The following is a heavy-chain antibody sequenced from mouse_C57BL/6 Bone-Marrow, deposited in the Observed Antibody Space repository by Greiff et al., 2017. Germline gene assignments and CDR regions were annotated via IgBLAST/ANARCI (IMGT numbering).Heavy chain of an antibody. CDR3: ARPYYYGSSLAWFAY. V-gene: IGHV1-64*01. D-gene: IGHD1-1*01. CDR1: GYTFTSYW. Sequence: QVQLQQPGAELVKPGASVKLSCKASGYTFTSYWMHWVKQRPGQGLEWIGMIHPNSGSTNYNEKFKSKATLTVDKSSSTAYMQLSSLTSEDSAVYYGARPYYYGSSLAWFAYWGQGTLVTVSA. CDR2: IHPNSGST. J-gene: IGHJ3*01.